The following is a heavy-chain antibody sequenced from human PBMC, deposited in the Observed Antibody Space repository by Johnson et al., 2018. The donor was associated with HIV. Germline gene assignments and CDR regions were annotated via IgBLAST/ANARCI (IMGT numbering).Heavy chain of an antibody. CDR1: GFTFSNAW. J-gene: IGHJ3*02. Sequence: QVQLVESGGGVVQPGRSLRLSCAASGFTFSNAWMNWVRQAPGKGLEWVAIISYDGGSKYYADSVKGRFTVSRDNSKNTLYLQMNSLRAEDTAVYYCARDRGIAARPFRYAFDIWGQGTMVTVSS. V-gene: IGHV3-30*03. CDR3: ARDRGIAARPFRYAFDI. CDR2: ISYDGGSK. D-gene: IGHD6-6*01.